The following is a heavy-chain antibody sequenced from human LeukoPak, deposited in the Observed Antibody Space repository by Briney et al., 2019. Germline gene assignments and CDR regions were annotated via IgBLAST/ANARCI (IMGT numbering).Heavy chain of an antibody. CDR3: ARENDFWSGYYTGYMDV. D-gene: IGHD3-3*01. CDR1: GYTFTGYG. Sequence: ASVKVSCKASGYTFTGYGISWVRQAPGQGLEWMGWISAYNGNTNYAQKLQGRVTMTTDTSTSTAYMELRSLRSDDTAVYYCARENDFWSGYYTGYMDVWGKGTTVTVSS. J-gene: IGHJ6*03. CDR2: ISAYNGNT. V-gene: IGHV1-18*01.